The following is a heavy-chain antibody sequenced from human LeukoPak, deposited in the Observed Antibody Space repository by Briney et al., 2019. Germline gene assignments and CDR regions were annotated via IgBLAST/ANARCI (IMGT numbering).Heavy chain of an antibody. Sequence: SETLSLTCAVYGGSFSGYYWSWIRQPPGKGLEWIGEINHGGSTNYNPSLKSRVTISVNTSKNQFSLKLSPVTAADTAVYYCARGGRYYGSGNYQIYYYYYMDVWVKGTTVTVSS. CDR1: GGSFSGYY. D-gene: IGHD3-10*01. J-gene: IGHJ6*03. CDR3: ARGGRYYGSGNYQIYYYYYMDV. V-gene: IGHV4-34*01. CDR2: INHGGST.